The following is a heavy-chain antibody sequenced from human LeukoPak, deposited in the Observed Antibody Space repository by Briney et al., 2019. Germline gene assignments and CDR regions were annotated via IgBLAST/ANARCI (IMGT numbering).Heavy chain of an antibody. D-gene: IGHD4-17*01. CDR1: GLTFGDYA. CDR2: FTGRHYGGTT. V-gene: IGHV3-49*04. J-gene: IGHJ4*02. CDR3: HRWTTVTTFDN. Sequence: GGSLRLSCTASGLTFGDYAVTWVRQGPGKGLEWVASFTGRHYGGTTEYAASVRGRFTISIDDSKTIACLHMNRLTIEDTATYYCHRWTTVTTFDNWGQGTLVIVSS.